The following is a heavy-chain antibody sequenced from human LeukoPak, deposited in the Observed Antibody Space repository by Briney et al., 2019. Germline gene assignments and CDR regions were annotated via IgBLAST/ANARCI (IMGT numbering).Heavy chain of an antibody. D-gene: IGHD5-12*01. Sequence: GGSLRLSCAASGFTFSNFAMHWVRQAPGKGLEWVAFIRYDGSNKYYADSVKGRFTISRDNSKNTLYLQMNSLRAEDTAVYYCASGYDYFDYWGQGTLVTVSS. CDR3: ASGYDYFDY. V-gene: IGHV3-30*02. CDR1: GFTFSNFA. CDR2: IRYDGSNK. J-gene: IGHJ4*02.